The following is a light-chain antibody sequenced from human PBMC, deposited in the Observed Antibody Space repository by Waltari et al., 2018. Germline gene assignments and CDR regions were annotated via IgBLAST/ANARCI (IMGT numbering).Light chain of an antibody. CDR2: EDS. CDR1: ALPKKY. V-gene: IGLV3-10*01. Sequence: SYGLTQPPSVSVSPGQTARITCSGDALPKKYAYWYQQKSGQAPVLVIYEDSKRPSGIPERFSGSSSGTMATLTISGAQVEDEADYYCYSTDSSGNHREVFGGGTKLTVL. J-gene: IGLJ2*01. CDR3: YSTDSSGNHREV.